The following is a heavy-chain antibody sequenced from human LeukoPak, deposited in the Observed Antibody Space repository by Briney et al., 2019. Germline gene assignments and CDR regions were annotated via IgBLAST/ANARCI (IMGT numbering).Heavy chain of an antibody. CDR3: ASDPNVGGWSFDY. V-gene: IGHV3-30*02. CDR2: IRYDGSNK. J-gene: IGHJ4*02. CDR1: GFTFSSYG. D-gene: IGHD6-19*01. Sequence: GGSLRLSCAASGFTFSSYGMHWVRQAPGKGLEWVAFIRYDGSNKYYADSVKGRFTISRDNSKNTLYLQMNSLRAEDTAVYYCASDPNVGGWSFDYWGQGTLLTVSS.